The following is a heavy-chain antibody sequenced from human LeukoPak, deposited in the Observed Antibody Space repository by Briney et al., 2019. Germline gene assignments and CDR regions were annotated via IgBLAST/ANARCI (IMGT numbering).Heavy chain of an antibody. CDR3: ARVDSNGYYFFDY. J-gene: IGHJ4*02. V-gene: IGHV3-64*01. D-gene: IGHD5-18*01. Sequence: GGSLKLSCAASGFTFSSYAMHWGRQAPGKGLEYVSTISSNGGSTYYANSVKGRFTISRDNSKNTLYLQMGSLRAADMAVYYCARVDSNGYYFFDYWGQGTLVTVSS. CDR1: GFTFSSYA. CDR2: ISSNGGST.